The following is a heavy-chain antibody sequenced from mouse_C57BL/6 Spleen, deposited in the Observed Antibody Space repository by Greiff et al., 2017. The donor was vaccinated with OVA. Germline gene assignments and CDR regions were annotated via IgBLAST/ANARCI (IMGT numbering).Heavy chain of an antibody. CDR2: IYPGSGNT. Sequence: QVQLQQSGPELVKPGASVKISCKASGYSFTSYYIHWVKQRPGQGLEWIGWIYPGSGNTKYNEKFKGKATLTADTSSSTAYMQLSSLTSEDSAVYYCARTVVATNWYFDVRGTGTTVTVSS. CDR1: GYSFTSYY. J-gene: IGHJ1*03. D-gene: IGHD1-1*01. CDR3: ARTVVATNWYFDV. V-gene: IGHV1-66*01.